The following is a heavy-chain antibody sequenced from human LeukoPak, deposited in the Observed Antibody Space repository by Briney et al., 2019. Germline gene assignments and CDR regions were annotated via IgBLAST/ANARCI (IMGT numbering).Heavy chain of an antibody. CDR1: GGSISSHY. Sequence: SETLSLTCTVSGGSISSHYWSWIRQPPGKGLEWIGYIYYSGSTNYNPSLKSRVTISVDTSKNQFSLKLSSVTAADTAVYYCARGARYYYMDVWGKGTTVTVSS. CDR2: IYYSGST. V-gene: IGHV4-59*11. CDR3: ARGARYYYMDV. J-gene: IGHJ6*03.